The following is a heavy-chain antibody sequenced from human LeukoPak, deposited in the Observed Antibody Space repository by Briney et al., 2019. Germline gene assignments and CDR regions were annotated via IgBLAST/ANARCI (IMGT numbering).Heavy chain of an antibody. D-gene: IGHD2-15*01. CDR1: GYTFTSYG. CDR2: ISAYNGNT. CDR3: AGVRRNRVTNCSGGSCPETYYYYGMDV. V-gene: IGHV1-18*01. J-gene: IGHJ6*02. Sequence: ASVKVSCKASGYTFTSYGISWVRQAPGQGLEWMGWISAYNGNTNCAQKLQGRVTMTTDTSTSTAYMELRSLRSDDTAVYYCAGVRRNRVTNCSGGSCPETYYYYGMDVWGQGTTVTVSS.